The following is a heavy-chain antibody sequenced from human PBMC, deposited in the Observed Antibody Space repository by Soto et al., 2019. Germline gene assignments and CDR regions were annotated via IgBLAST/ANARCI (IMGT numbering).Heavy chain of an antibody. D-gene: IGHD4-17*01. CDR2: IIPIFGTA. J-gene: IGHJ1*01. Sequence: QVQLVQSGAEVKKPGSSVKVSCKASGGTFSSYAISWVRQAPGQGLEWMGGIIPIFGTANYAQKFQGRVTITXDEXTXRADRELSSLRSEDTAVYYCARDRSTTVVTGEYFQHWGQGTLVTVSS. CDR1: GGTFSSYA. V-gene: IGHV1-69*05. CDR3: ARDRSTTVVTGEYFQH.